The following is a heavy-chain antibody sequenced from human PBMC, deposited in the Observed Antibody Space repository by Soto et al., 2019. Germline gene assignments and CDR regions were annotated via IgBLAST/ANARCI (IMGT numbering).Heavy chain of an antibody. CDR1: GGSFSGHS. J-gene: IGHJ5*01. D-gene: IGHD3-22*01. V-gene: IGHV4-34*01. Sequence: PSETLSLTCAVYGGSFSGHSWTWIRQSPGKGLEWIGDINHSGRVNYSPSLKSRVTISLDTSKNQFSLTLSAVTAADTAMYHCSTRAYDTNGYYRFDPWGQGTLVTV. CDR2: INHSGRV. CDR3: STRAYDTNGYYRFDP.